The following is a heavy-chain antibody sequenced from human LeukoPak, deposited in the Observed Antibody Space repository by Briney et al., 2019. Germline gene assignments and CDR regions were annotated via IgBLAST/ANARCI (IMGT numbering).Heavy chain of an antibody. Sequence: SDTLSLTCTVSGGSIISYSWSWIRQPPGKGLEWFGYIYYIGRTKYNPSLMSRVTISVDTSKKVLSLKLSSVTSADTAVDYSARFYGSGQLFTDGMDVWGQGTTVTVSS. J-gene: IGHJ6*02. CDR3: ARFYGSGQLFTDGMDV. D-gene: IGHD3-10*01. V-gene: IGHV4-59*07. CDR2: IYYIGRT. CDR1: GGSIISYS.